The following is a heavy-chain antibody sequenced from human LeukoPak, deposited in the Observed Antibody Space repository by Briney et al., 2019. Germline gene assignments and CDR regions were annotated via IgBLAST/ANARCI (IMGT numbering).Heavy chain of an antibody. V-gene: IGHV3-74*01. CDR3: AKEFIPESSGFVAFDI. CDR2: INSDGSST. Sequence: PGGSLRLSCAASGFRFSNHWMTWVRQAPGKGLEWVSRINSDGSSTSYADSVKGRFTMSRDNAKNSLYLQMNSLRAEDTAVYYCAKEFIPESSGFVAFDIWGQGTMATVSS. CDR1: GFRFSNHW. D-gene: IGHD3-22*01. J-gene: IGHJ3*02.